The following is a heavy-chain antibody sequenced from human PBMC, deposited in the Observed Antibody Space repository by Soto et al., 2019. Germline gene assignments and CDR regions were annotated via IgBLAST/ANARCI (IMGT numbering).Heavy chain of an antibody. CDR3: ARDNDAQNRYYYYMDV. D-gene: IGHD2-8*01. CDR2: ISAYNGNT. J-gene: IGHJ6*03. Sequence: ASVKVSCKASGYTFTSYGISWVRQAPGQGLEWMGWISAYNGNTNYAQKLQGRVTMTTDTSTSTAYMELRSLRSDDTAVYYCARDNDAQNRYYYYMDVWGKGTTVTVSS. V-gene: IGHV1-18*01. CDR1: GYTFTSYG.